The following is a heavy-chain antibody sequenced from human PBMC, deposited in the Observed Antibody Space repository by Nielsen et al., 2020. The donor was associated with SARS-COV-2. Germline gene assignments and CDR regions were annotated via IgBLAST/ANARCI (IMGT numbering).Heavy chain of an antibody. CDR3: ARVGFYGDPEYLDY. D-gene: IGHD4-17*01. V-gene: IGHV3-7*01. J-gene: IGHJ4*02. CDR1: GFNIRGYW. CDR2: IKLDGSEK. Sequence: GESLKISCVVSGFNIRGYWMTWVRQAPGKRLEWVGNIKLDGSEKYYVDSVKGRFTISRDNARNTLYLQMNSLRVEDTAVYYCARVGFYGDPEYLDYWGPGTLVTVSS.